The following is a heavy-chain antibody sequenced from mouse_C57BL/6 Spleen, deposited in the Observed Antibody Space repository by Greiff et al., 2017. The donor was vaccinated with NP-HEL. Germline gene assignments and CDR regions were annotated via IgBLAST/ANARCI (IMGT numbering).Heavy chain of an antibody. CDR1: GYTFTSYW. V-gene: IGHV1-59*01. CDR2: IDPSDSYT. J-gene: IGHJ3*01. CDR3: ARDYYYGSSYGFAY. Sequence: VQLQQPGAELVRPGTSVKLSCKASGYTFTSYWMHWVKQRPGQGLEWIGVIDPSDSYTNYNQKFKGKATLTVETSSSTAYMQLSSLTSEDSAVYYCARDYYYGSSYGFAYWGQGTLVTVSA. D-gene: IGHD1-1*01.